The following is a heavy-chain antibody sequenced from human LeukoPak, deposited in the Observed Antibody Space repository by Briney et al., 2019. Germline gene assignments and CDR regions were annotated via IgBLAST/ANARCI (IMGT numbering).Heavy chain of an antibody. Sequence: SETLSLTCTVSGGSISNSSYYWGWIRQPPGKGLEWIGSIYYSGSTYYNPSLKSRVTISVDTSKNQFSLKLSSVTAADTAVYYCARHYRGVIAALPMSWFDPWGQGTLVTVSS. J-gene: IGHJ5*02. CDR1: GGSISNSSYY. D-gene: IGHD6-6*01. CDR3: ARHYRGVIAALPMSWFDP. CDR2: IYYSGST. V-gene: IGHV4-39*01.